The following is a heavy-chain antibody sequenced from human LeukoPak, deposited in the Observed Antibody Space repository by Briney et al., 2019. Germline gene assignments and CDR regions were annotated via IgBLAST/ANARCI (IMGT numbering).Heavy chain of an antibody. V-gene: IGHV4-31*03. Sequence: SETLSLTCTVSGGSISSGGYYWSWIRQHPGKGLEWIGYIYYSGSTYYNPSLKSRVTISVDASKNQFSLKLSSVTAADTAVYYCARRDSSGWTQSSWFDPWGQGTLVTVSS. CDR3: ARRDSSGWTQSSWFDP. CDR2: IYYSGST. J-gene: IGHJ5*02. CDR1: GGSISSGGYY. D-gene: IGHD6-19*01.